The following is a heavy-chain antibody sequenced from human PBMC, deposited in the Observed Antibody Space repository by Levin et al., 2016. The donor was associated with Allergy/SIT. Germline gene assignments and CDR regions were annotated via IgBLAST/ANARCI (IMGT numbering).Heavy chain of an antibody. CDR3: ARLPYYDFWSGYYSPAFDY. D-gene: IGHD3-3*01. CDR1: GGSISSSSYY. Sequence: SETLSLTCTVSGGSISSSSYYWGWIRQPPGKGLEWIGSIYYSGSTYYNPSLKSRVTISVDTSKNQFSLKLSSVTAADTAVYYCARLPYYDFWSGYYSPAFDYWGQGTLVTVSS. J-gene: IGHJ4*02. V-gene: IGHV4-39*01. CDR2: IYYSGST.